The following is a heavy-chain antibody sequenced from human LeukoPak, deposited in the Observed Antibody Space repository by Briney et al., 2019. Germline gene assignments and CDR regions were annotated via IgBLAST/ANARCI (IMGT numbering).Heavy chain of an antibody. D-gene: IGHD3-10*01. Sequence: SETLSPTCTVSGGSISSGSYYWSWTRQPAGKGLEWIGRIYTSGSTNYNPSLKSRVTISVDTSKNQFSLKLSSVTAADTAVYYCARDYYGSGSFGYWGQGTLVTFSS. CDR1: GGSISSGSYY. V-gene: IGHV4-61*02. CDR3: ARDYYGSGSFGY. J-gene: IGHJ4*02. CDR2: IYTSGST.